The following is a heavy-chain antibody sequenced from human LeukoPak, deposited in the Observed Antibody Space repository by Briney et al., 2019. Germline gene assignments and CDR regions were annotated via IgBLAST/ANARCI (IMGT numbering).Heavy chain of an antibody. CDR1: GDSISTYY. CDR3: ARRPRPSTTGYNWFDP. J-gene: IGHJ5*02. Sequence: SETLSLTCTVSGDSISTYYWSWIRQPPGKGLEWIGEINHSGSTNYNPSLKSRVTISVDTSKNQFSLKLSSVTAADTAVYYCARRPRPSTTGYNWFDPWGQGTLVTVSS. V-gene: IGHV4-34*01. CDR2: INHSGST. D-gene: IGHD2-2*01.